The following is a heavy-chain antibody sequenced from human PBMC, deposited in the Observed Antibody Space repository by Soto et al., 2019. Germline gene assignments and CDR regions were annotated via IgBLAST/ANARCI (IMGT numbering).Heavy chain of an antibody. J-gene: IGHJ6*03. V-gene: IGHV3-21*01. Sequence: PGGSLRLSRAASGFTFSSYSMNWVRQAPGKGLEWVSSISSSSSYIYYADSVKGRFTISRDNAKNSLYLQMNSLRAEDTAVYYCARVPTPRISYYYYYMGVWGKGTTVTVSS. D-gene: IGHD2-15*01. CDR1: GFTFSSYS. CDR2: ISSSSSYI. CDR3: ARVPTPRISYYYYYMGV.